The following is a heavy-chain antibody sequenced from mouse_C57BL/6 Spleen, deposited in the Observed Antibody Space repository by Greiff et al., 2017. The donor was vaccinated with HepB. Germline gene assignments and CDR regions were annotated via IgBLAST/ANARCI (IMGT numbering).Heavy chain of an antibody. Sequence: VQRVESGAELMKPGASVKLSCKATGYTFTGYWIEWVKQRPGHGLEWIGEILPGSGSTNYNEKFKGKATFTADTSSNTAYMQLSSLTTGDSAIYYCARPHYYGSLYYAMDYWGQGTSVTVSS. D-gene: IGHD1-1*01. CDR2: ILPGSGST. J-gene: IGHJ4*01. CDR1: GYTFTGYW. V-gene: IGHV1-9*01. CDR3: ARPHYYGSLYYAMDY.